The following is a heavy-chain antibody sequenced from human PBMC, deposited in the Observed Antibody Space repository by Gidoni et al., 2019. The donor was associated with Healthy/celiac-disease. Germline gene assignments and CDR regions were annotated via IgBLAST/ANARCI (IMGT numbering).Heavy chain of an antibody. CDR2: IYPGDSDT. Sequence: EVQLVPSGAEVKTPGASLKISCKGAGYSFTSYWIGWGRQMPGKGLEWMGIIYPGDSDTRYSPSFQGQVTISADKSISTAYLQWSSLKASDTAMYYCARRTDYGDYLPFDYWGQGTLVTVSS. D-gene: IGHD4-17*01. CDR3: ARRTDYGDYLPFDY. J-gene: IGHJ4*02. V-gene: IGHV5-51*01. CDR1: GYSFTSYW.